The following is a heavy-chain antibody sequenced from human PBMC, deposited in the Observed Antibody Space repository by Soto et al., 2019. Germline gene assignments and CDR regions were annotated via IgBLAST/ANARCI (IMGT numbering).Heavy chain of an antibody. D-gene: IGHD6-19*01. Sequence: SETLSLTCTVSGGSISSSSYYWGWIRQPPGKGLEWIGSIYYSGSTYYNPSLKSRVTISVDTSKNQFSLKLSSVTAADTAVYYCARQQEEAVAGKYYNWFDPWGQGTLVTVSS. CDR3: ARQQEEAVAGKYYNWFDP. CDR1: GGSISSSSYY. V-gene: IGHV4-39*01. J-gene: IGHJ5*02. CDR2: IYYSGST.